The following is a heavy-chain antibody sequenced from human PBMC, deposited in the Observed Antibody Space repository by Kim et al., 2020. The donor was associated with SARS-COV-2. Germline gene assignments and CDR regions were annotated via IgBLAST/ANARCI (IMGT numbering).Heavy chain of an antibody. CDR2: ITSSSTI. CDR1: GFTFSSYS. CDR3: AREGASITIIVVFHYFD. V-gene: IGHV3-48*02. D-gene: IGHD3-22*01. J-gene: IGHJ4*01. Sequence: GGSLRLSCAASGFTFSSYSMNWVRQAPGKWLEWVSYITSSSTIYYADSVKGRFTISRDNAKNSLYLQMNSLRDEDTAVYYCAREGASITIIVVFHYFD.